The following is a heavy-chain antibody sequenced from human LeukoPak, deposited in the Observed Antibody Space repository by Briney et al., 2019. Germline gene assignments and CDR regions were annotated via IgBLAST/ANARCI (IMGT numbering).Heavy chain of an antibody. CDR1: GFTFSSYG. D-gene: IGHD2-21*02. Sequence: GGSLRLSCAASGFTFSSYGMHWVRQAPGKGLEWVANIKQDGSEKYYVDSVKGRFTISRDNAKNSLYLQMNSLRAEDTAVYYCGRDIVDGGDDYWGQGTLVTVSS. CDR3: GRDIVDGGDDY. J-gene: IGHJ4*02. V-gene: IGHV3-7*01. CDR2: IKQDGSEK.